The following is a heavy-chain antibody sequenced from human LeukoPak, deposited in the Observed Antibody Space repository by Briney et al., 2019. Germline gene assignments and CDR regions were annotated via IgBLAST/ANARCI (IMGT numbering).Heavy chain of an antibody. CDR1: GGSVSSTTYY. J-gene: IGHJ5*02. V-gene: IGHV4-39*02. CDR3: SRESGPYCPFGH. CDR2: INYSGST. D-gene: IGHD1-26*01. Sequence: SETLSLTCTVSGGSVSSTTYYWSWIRQPPGEGLEWIASINYSGSTYYNPSLKSRVTTSVDTSENQFSLKLSSVTAADTAVYYCSRESGPYCPFGHWGQGTLVAVTS.